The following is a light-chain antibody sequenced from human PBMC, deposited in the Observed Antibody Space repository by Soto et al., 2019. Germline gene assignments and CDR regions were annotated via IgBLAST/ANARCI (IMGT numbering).Light chain of an antibody. V-gene: IGKV3-15*01. CDR2: GAS. CDR3: QQYNNWPLYT. J-gene: IGKJ2*01. Sequence: EIVMTQSPATLSVSPGERATLSCRASQSVSSNLAWYQQKPGQAPRLLIYGASTRATGIPARLSGSGSGTEFSLTISSLQSEDFSVYYCQQYNNWPLYTFGQGTKVEIK. CDR1: QSVSSN.